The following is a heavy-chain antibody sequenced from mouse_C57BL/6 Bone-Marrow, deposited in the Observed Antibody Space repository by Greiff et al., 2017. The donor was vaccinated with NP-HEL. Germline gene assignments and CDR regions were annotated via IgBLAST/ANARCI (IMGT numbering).Heavy chain of an antibody. D-gene: IGHD2-3*01. CDR1: GYTFTSYW. Sequence: QVQLQQSGAELVMPGASVKLSCKASGYTFTSYWMHWVKQRPGQGLEWIGEIDPSDSYTNYNQKFKGKSTLTVDKSSSTAYMQLSSLTSEDSAVYYCARSGWPFDYWGQGTTLTGSS. CDR2: IDPSDSYT. J-gene: IGHJ2*01. CDR3: ARSGWPFDY. V-gene: IGHV1-69*01.